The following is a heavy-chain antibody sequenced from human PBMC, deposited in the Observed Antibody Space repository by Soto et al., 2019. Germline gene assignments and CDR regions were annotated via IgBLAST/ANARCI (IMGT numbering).Heavy chain of an antibody. Sequence: QVQLVQSGAEVKKPGSSVKVSCKASGGTFSSYAISWVRQAPGQGLEWMGGIIPIFGTANYAQKFQGRVTITADESTSTAYMELSSLRSEDTAVYYCARDLLGYCSSTSCSGDYYYGMDVWGQGTTFTVSS. J-gene: IGHJ6*02. V-gene: IGHV1-69*01. CDR1: GGTFSSYA. CDR3: ARDLLGYCSSTSCSGDYYYGMDV. CDR2: IIPIFGTA. D-gene: IGHD2-2*01.